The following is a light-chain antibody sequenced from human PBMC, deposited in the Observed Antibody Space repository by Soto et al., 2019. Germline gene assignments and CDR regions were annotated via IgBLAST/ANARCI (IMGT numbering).Light chain of an antibody. CDR2: DAS. CDR1: QSVSSY. J-gene: IGKJ1*01. Sequence: EIVLTQSPATLSLSPGERATLSCRASQSVSSYLAWYQQKPGQAPRLLIYDASTRATGIPARFSGSGSGTDFTLTISSLEPEDFAVYYCQQRSNWPRGTFGQGTKVEIK. V-gene: IGKV3-11*01. CDR3: QQRSNWPRGT.